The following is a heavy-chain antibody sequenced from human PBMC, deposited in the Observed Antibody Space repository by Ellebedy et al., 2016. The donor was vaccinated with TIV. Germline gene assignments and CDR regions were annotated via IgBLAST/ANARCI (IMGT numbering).Heavy chain of an antibody. Sequence: MPGGSLRLSCTVSGGSISSGGYYWSWIRQPPGQGLEWIGDIHHSGNSHIHPSLKSRVTLSLDTSKNQFSLDLSSVTAADTATYYCARDLGRYGMDVWGQGTTVTVSS. CDR3: ARDLGRYGMDV. CDR1: GGSISSGGYY. CDR2: IHHSGNS. J-gene: IGHJ6*02. V-gene: IGHV4-61*08.